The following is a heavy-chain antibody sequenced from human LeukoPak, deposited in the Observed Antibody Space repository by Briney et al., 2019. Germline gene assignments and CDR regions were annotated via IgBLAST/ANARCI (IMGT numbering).Heavy chain of an antibody. V-gene: IGHV3-30*02. Sequence: GGSLRLSCAASGFSFRNYAMHWVRQAPGKEPEWVALIRFDGSHKYYADSVKGRFTISRDNSRDTLSLQMGSLRAEDTAVYYCTRSAYCTGGTCYSKTFDYWGQGTLVTVSS. CDR3: TRSAYCTGGTCYSKTFDY. CDR1: GFSFRNYA. D-gene: IGHD2-15*01. CDR2: IRFDGSHK. J-gene: IGHJ4*02.